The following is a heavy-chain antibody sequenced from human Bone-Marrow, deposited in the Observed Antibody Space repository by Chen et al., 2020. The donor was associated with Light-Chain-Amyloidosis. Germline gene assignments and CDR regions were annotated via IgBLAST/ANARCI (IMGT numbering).Heavy chain of an antibody. D-gene: IGHD4-17*01. CDR2: VYYTGTT. CDR3: ARDVTRDYGEGYRGWFDP. J-gene: IGHJ5*02. CDR1: GDSINSRNHC. Sequence: QVQLQESGPGQVKALETLSLTCIVSGDSINSRNHCWGWIRQPPGKGLEWIGSVYYTGTTYYNPSLKSRVTMSIDMSKNQFTLQLTSVTAADTAFYYCARDVTRDYGEGYRGWFDPWGQGTQVIVST. V-gene: IGHV4-39*07.